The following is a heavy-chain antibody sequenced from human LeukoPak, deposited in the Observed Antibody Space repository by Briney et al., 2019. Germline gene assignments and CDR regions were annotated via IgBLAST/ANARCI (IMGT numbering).Heavy chain of an antibody. D-gene: IGHD6-6*01. CDR2: ISYDGSNK. Sequence: GGSLRLSCAASGFTFSSYCMGWVRQAPGKGLEWVAGISYDGSNKYYADSVKGRLTISRDNSKNTLYLQMNSLRAEDTAVYYCAKDLEYINPDYGMHVWGQGTTVTVPS. CDR1: GFTFSSYC. J-gene: IGHJ6*02. V-gene: IGHV3-30*18. CDR3: AKDLEYINPDYGMHV.